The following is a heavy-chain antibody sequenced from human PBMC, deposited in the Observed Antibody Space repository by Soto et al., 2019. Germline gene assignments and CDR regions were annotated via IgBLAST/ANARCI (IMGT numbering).Heavy chain of an antibody. D-gene: IGHD3-22*01. J-gene: IGHJ5*02. CDR1: GFSLSTSGVG. CDR2: IYWDDDK. CDR3: AHSLIGYYYDSSGSNWFDP. Sequence: QITLKESGATLVKPKQTLTLTCTFSGFSLSTSGVGVGWIRQPPGKALEWLALIYWDDDKRYSPSLKSRLTITKDTSKNQVVLTMTNMDPVDTATYYCAHSLIGYYYDSSGSNWFDPWGQGTLVTVSS. V-gene: IGHV2-5*02.